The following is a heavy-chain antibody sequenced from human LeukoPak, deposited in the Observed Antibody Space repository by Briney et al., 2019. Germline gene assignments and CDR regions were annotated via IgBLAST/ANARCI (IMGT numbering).Heavy chain of an antibody. J-gene: IGHJ5*02. V-gene: IGHV4-31*03. CDR3: ARERLELESNWFDP. D-gene: IGHD1-7*01. CDR2: IYYSGST. CDR1: GGSISSSSYY. Sequence: SETLSLTCTVSGGSISSSSYYWGWIRQHPGKGLEWIGYIYYSGSTYYNPSLKSRVTISVDTSKNQFSLKLSSVTAADTAVYYCARERLELESNWFDPWGQGTLVTVSS.